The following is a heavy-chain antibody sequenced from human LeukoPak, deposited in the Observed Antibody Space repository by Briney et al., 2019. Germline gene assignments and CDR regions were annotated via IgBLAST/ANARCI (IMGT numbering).Heavy chain of an antibody. CDR3: AKSTYVDYPCCLDY. CDR2: IKSKTDGGTT. Sequence: GGSLRLSCAASGFTFSNAWMSWVRQAPGKGLEWVGRIKSKTDGGTTDYAAPVKGRFTISRDDSKNTLYLQMNSLKTEDTAVYYCAKSTYVDYPCCLDYWGQGTLVTVSS. V-gene: IGHV3-15*01. D-gene: IGHD3-9*01. CDR1: GFTFSNAW. J-gene: IGHJ4*02.